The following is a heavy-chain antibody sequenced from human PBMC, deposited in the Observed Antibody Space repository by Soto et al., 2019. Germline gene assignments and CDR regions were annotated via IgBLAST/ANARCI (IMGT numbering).Heavy chain of an antibody. CDR2: ISYDGTRK. Sequence: QVQLVESGGGVVQPGKSLRLSCAASGFNFSNYPMNWVRQAPGKGLEWVSVISYDGTRKYYADSVRGRFTISRDNSKNTLYLQMNSLRPQDTAVYYCARETGLGVAAAGSFDSWGQGARVTVSS. CDR3: ARETGLGVAAAGSFDS. V-gene: IGHV3-30*04. J-gene: IGHJ4*02. CDR1: GFNFSNYP. D-gene: IGHD6-13*01.